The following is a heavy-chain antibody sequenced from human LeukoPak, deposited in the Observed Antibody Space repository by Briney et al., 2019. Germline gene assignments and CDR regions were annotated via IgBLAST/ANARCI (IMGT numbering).Heavy chain of an antibody. CDR3: ARAMYYYGSGHYYYYGMDV. J-gene: IGHJ6*02. V-gene: IGHV3-7*03. CDR1: GFTFSNYW. D-gene: IGHD3-10*01. CDR2: IQQHGSET. Sequence: PGGSLRLSCEGSGFTFSNYWMSWVRQAPGKGLEWVANIQQHGSETYYGDSVKGRFTISRDNAKNSLYLQMNSLRAEDTAVYYCARAMYYYGSGHYYYYGMDVWGQGTTVTVSS.